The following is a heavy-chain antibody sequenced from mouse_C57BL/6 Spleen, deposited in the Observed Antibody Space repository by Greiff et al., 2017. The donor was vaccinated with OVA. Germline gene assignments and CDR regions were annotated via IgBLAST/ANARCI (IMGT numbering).Heavy chain of an antibody. Sequence: QVQLKQPGAELVRPGTSVKLSCKASGYTFTSYWMHWVKQRPGQGLEWIGVIDPSDSYTNYNQKFKGKATLTVDTSSSTAYMQLSSLTSEDSAVYCCARMDYGSSNEDYWGQGTTLTVSS. J-gene: IGHJ2*01. CDR1: GYTFTSYW. CDR3: ARMDYGSSNEDY. V-gene: IGHV1-59*01. D-gene: IGHD1-1*01. CDR2: IDPSDSYT.